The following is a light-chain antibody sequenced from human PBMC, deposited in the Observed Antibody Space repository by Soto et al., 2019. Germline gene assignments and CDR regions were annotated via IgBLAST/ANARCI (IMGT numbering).Light chain of an antibody. V-gene: IGKV3-20*01. CDR3: HQYGGSPQT. CDR1: QSVSNY. J-gene: IGKJ1*01. CDR2: GAS. Sequence: EIVLTQSPGTLSLSPGERATLSCRASQSVSNYLAWYQRKPGQAPRLLIYGASSRATGIPDRFSGSGSGTDFTLTISTRKPDDFAVYYCHQYGGSPQTFGQGTKVDIK.